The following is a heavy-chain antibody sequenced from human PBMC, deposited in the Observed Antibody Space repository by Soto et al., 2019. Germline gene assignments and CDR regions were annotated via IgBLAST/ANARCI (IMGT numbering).Heavy chain of an antibody. CDR3: AKATSKGGFYHFDY. D-gene: IGHD3-22*01. V-gene: IGHV3-23*01. CDR2: ISGSGGST. CDR1: GFTFSNYV. Sequence: EVQLLESGGGLVQPGGSLRLSCAASGFTFSNYVMSWVRQAPGKGLEWVSAISGSGGSTYYADSVKGRFTISRDNSRNTLYLQMNSLRAEDTAVYHCAKATSKGGFYHFDYWGQGTLVTVSS. J-gene: IGHJ4*02.